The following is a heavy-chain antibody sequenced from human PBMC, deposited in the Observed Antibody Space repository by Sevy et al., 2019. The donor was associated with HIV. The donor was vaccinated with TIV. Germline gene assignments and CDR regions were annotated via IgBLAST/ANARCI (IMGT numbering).Heavy chain of an antibody. J-gene: IGHJ5*02. D-gene: IGHD3-16*02. CDR3: ARDFYDYIWGSYRSGWFDP. V-gene: IGHV3-7*03. CDR1: GFTFSSYW. Sequence: GGSLRLSCAASGFTFSSYWMSWVRQAPGKGLEWVANIKQDGSEKYYVDPVKGRFTISRDNAKNSLYLQMNSLRAEDTAVYYCARDFYDYIWGSYRSGWFDPWGQGTLVTVSS. CDR2: IKQDGSEK.